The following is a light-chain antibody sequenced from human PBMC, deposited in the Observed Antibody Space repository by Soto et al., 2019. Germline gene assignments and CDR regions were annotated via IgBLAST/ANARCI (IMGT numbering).Light chain of an antibody. J-gene: IGLJ1*01. CDR1: SWHSSYS. CDR3: ETWDSNTRV. Sequence: QPVLTQSSSASASLGSWVKLTCTLSSWHSSYSIAWHQQQPGKAPRYLMKLEGSGSYNKGSGVPDRFSGSSSGADRYLTISNLQFEDEADYYCETWDSNTRVFGTGTKLTVL. CDR2: LEGSGSY. V-gene: IGLV4-60*02.